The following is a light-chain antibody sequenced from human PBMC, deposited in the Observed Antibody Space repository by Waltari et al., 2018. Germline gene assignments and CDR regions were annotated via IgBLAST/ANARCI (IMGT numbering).Light chain of an antibody. CDR1: SSDVGRYNF. CDR2: EVN. Sequence: QSALTQPASVSGSPGQSITISCTGTSSDVGRYNFVSLYQQHSGKAPQLIIYEVNKRPSGVFNRLSGSKSGHTASLTISGLQAEDESDYYCCSYAGRSTWVFGGGTKVTVL. V-gene: IGLV2-23*02. J-gene: IGLJ3*02. CDR3: CSYAGRSTWV.